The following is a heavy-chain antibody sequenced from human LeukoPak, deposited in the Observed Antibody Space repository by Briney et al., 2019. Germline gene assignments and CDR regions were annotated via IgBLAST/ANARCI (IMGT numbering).Heavy chain of an antibody. CDR2: ISGSSSAL. CDR3: ARETMYAFDI. Sequence: PGGSLRLSSAASGFTFSGYSMNWVRQAPGKGLEWVSYISGSSSALYYADSVRGRFTISRDNAKKSLYLQMNSLRDEDTAVYYCARETMYAFDIWGQGTIVTVSS. J-gene: IGHJ3*02. D-gene: IGHD1-1*01. V-gene: IGHV3-48*02. CDR1: GFTFSGYS.